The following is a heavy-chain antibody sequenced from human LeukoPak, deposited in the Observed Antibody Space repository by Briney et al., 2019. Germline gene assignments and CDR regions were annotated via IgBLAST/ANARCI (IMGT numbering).Heavy chain of an antibody. CDR3: AKEGWRYTHPSTCAGDCYPDY. CDR2: ISGNGGST. Sequence: GGSLRLSCAPSGFSFSNYAMSWVRQAPGKGLEWVSAISGNGGSTYYADSVKGRFTISRDNSKSTLYLQVNSLRADDTAVYYCAKEGWRYTHPSTCAGDCYPDYGGQGTLVTVSS. V-gene: IGHV3-23*01. D-gene: IGHD2-21*02. J-gene: IGHJ4*02. CDR1: GFSFSNYA.